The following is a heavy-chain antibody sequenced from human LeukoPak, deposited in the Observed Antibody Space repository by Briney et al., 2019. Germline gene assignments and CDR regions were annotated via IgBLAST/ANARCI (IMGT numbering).Heavy chain of an antibody. Sequence: SETLSLTCTVSGGSISSYYWSWIRQPPGKGLEWIGYIYYSGSTNYNPSLKSRVTISVDTSKNQFSLKLSSVTAADTAVYYCARHRGDGYNWDYYYGMDVWGQGTTVTVSS. CDR2: IYYSGST. CDR1: GGSISSYY. CDR3: ARHRGDGYNWDYYYGMDV. V-gene: IGHV4-59*08. J-gene: IGHJ6*02. D-gene: IGHD5-24*01.